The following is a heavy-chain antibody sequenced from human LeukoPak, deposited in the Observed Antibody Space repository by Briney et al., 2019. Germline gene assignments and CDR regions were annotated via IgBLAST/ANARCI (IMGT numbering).Heavy chain of an antibody. CDR2: VSGSGSST. J-gene: IGHJ4*02. CDR3: AKDSRFSMVRGVITDY. D-gene: IGHD3-10*01. V-gene: IGHV3-23*01. CDR1: GFTFTNYA. Sequence: GGSLGLSCAASGFTFTNYAMSWVRQAPGKGLEWVSAVSGSGSSTYYADSVKGRFTISRDNSKNSLYLQMNSLRAEDTAVYYCAKDSRFSMVRGVITDYWGQGTLVTVSS.